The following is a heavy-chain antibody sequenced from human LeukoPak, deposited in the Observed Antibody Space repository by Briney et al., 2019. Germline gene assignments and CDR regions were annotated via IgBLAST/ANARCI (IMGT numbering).Heavy chain of an antibody. V-gene: IGHV1-69*04. J-gene: IGHJ4*02. Sequence: ASVKVSCKASGGTFSSYAISWVRQAPGQGLEWMGRIIPILGIANYAQKFQGRVTITADKSTSTAYMELSSLRSEDTAVYYCARGPAPYSSRWYSRSVDYWGQGTLVTVSS. CDR1: GGTFSSYA. CDR3: ARGPAPYSSRWYSRSVDY. D-gene: IGHD6-19*01. CDR2: IIPILGIA.